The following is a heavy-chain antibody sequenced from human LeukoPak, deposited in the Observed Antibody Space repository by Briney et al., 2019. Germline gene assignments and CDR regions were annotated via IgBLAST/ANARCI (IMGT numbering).Heavy chain of an antibody. V-gene: IGHV4-39*01. J-gene: IGHJ4*02. Sequence: SETLSLTCTVSGGSISSSSYYWGWIRQPPGKGLEWIGSIHYSGSTYYNPSLKSRVTISVDTSKNQFSLKLSSVTAADTAVYYCASPSIAAAGPDYWGQGTLVTVSS. CDR1: GGSISSSSYY. CDR2: IHYSGST. D-gene: IGHD6-13*01. CDR3: ASPSIAAAGPDY.